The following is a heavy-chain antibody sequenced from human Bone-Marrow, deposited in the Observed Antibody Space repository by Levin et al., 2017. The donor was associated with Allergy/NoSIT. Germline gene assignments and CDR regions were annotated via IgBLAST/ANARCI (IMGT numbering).Heavy chain of an antibody. J-gene: IGHJ4*02. CDR3: ATETVAWAFDH. CDR1: GFTFSSNS. D-gene: IGHD6-19*01. Sequence: PGGSLRLSCAASGFTFSSNSMSWVRQAPGKGLEWVSAISSNGDKTYYADPVKGRFTVSRDNSKNTLYLQMNSLRAEDTAIYYCATETVAWAFDHWGQGTLVTVSS. CDR2: ISSNGDKT. V-gene: IGHV3-23*01.